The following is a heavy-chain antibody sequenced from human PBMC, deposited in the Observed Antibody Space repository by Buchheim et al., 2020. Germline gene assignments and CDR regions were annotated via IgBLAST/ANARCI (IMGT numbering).Heavy chain of an antibody. CDR1: GFTFSSYG. CDR2: IWYDGSNK. J-gene: IGHJ4*02. Sequence: QVQLVESGGGVVQPGRSLRLSCAASGFTFSSYGMHWVRQAPGKGLEWVAVIWYDGSNKYYADSVKGRFTISRDNSKNTLYLQMNSLRAEDTAVYYCAREENKITFGGVIVIPPFDYWGQGTL. D-gene: IGHD3-16*02. V-gene: IGHV3-33*01. CDR3: AREENKITFGGVIVIPPFDY.